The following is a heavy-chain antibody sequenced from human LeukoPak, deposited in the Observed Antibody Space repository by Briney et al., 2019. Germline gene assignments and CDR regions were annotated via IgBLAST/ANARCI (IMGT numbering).Heavy chain of an antibody. CDR1: GYTFTSYF. Sequence: ASVKVSCKASGYTFTSYFIIWVPQAPGQGLEWMGWISAYNGNTNYAQKLQGRVTMTTDTSTSTAYMELRSLRSDDTAVYYCATSKTGLAAAEVWGQGTLVTVSS. CDR3: ATSKTGLAAAEV. CDR2: ISAYNGNT. V-gene: IGHV1-18*01. D-gene: IGHD6-13*01. J-gene: IGHJ4*02.